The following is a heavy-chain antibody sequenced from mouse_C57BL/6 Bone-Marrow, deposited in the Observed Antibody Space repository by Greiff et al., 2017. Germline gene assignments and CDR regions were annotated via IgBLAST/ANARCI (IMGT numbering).Heavy chain of an antibody. CDR2: IYPSDSET. Sequence: QVQLQQPGAELVRPGSSVKLSCKASGYTFTSYWMDWVKQRPGQGLEWIGNIYPSDSETHYNQKFKDKATLTVDKSSSTAYMQLSSLTSEDSAGYYCARGDSWFAYWGQGTLVTVSA. CDR1: GYTFTSYW. J-gene: IGHJ3*01. CDR3: ARGDSWFAY. V-gene: IGHV1-61*01.